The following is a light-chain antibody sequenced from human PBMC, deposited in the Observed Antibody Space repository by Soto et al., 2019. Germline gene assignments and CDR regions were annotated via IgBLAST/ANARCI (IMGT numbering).Light chain of an antibody. CDR3: QQYNDNWT. J-gene: IGKJ1*01. CDR2: KAS. Sequence: DIQMTQSPSTLSASVGDRVTIICRASQSISSWLAWYQQKPGQAPKLLIYKASTLQSGVPSRFSGSGSGTEFTLAISSLQPDDSATYYCQQYNDNWTFGQGTKVEIK. V-gene: IGKV1-5*03. CDR1: QSISSW.